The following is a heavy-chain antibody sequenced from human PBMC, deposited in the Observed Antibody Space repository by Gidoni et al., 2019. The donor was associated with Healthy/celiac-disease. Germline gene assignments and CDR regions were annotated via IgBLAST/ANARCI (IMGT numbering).Heavy chain of an antibody. D-gene: IGHD3-3*01. Sequence: QVQLQQWGAGLLKPSETLSLTCAVYGGSFSGYYWSWIRQPPGKGLEWIGEINHSGSTNYNPSLKSRGTISVDTSKNQFSLKLSSVTAADTAVYYCARGGHDFWYYYGMDVWGQGTTVTVSS. CDR2: INHSGST. CDR1: GGSFSGYY. CDR3: ARGGHDFWYYYGMDV. J-gene: IGHJ6*02. V-gene: IGHV4-34*01.